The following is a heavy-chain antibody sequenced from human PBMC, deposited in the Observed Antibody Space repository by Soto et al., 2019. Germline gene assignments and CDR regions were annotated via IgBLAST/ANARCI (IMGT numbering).Heavy chain of an antibody. CDR1: RSW. J-gene: IGHJ5*02. CDR2: IFYSGST. D-gene: IGHD5-18*01. Sequence: RSWWTPYHQHPRRGLEWIGHIFYSGSTNYNPALKSRVTISVDTSKSQFSLKLSSVTAADTAVYYCSKDSGYNYGYFRCFDPRGQRTLGT. V-gene: IGHV4-59*01. CDR3: SKDSGYNYGYFRCFDP.